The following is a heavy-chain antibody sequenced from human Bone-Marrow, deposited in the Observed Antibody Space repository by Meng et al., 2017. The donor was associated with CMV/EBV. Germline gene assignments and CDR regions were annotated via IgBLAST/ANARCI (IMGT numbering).Heavy chain of an antibody. CDR1: AFTFSSYR. CDR2: ISSSSSYI. V-gene: IGHV3-21*01. Sequence: VHVVVAGGGLAKPGGSLGLSCSASAFTFSSYRMNWVRQAPGKGLEWVSPISSSSSYIYYADSVKGRFTISRDNAKNSLYLQMNSLRAEDTAVYYCARAIAADHYFDYWGQGTLVTVSS. J-gene: IGHJ4*02. CDR3: ARAIAADHYFDY. D-gene: IGHD6-6*01.